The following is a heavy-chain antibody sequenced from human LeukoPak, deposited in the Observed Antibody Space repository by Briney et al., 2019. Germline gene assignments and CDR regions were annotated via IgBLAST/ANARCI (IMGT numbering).Heavy chain of an antibody. CDR2: IYSGGDT. V-gene: IGHV3-53*01. CDR3: ARASGYSGYDPFDY. J-gene: IGHJ4*02. Sequence: PGGSLRLSCAASGFTVSSNYMSWVRQAPGEGLEWVSVIYSGGDTYYADSVKGRFTISRDNSKNTLYLQMNTLRAEDTAVYYCARASGYSGYDPFDYWGQGTLVTVSS. CDR1: GFTVSSNY. D-gene: IGHD5-12*01.